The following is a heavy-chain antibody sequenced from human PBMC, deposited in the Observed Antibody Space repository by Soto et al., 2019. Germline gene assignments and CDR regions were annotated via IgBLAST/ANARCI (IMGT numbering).Heavy chain of an antibody. J-gene: IGHJ4*02. CDR2: IHYTGTT. CDR3: ARGHRDGYRSGSLDS. D-gene: IGHD5-12*01. Sequence: SETLSLTCSVSGGSFSSSPYYWGWIRQSPRKGLEWIGGIHYTGTTYYNPSLKSRVTISVDTSKNQFSLKLCSVTSADTAVYYCARGHRDGYRSGSLDSWGRGTLVTVSS. V-gene: IGHV4-39*07. CDR1: GGSFSSSPYY.